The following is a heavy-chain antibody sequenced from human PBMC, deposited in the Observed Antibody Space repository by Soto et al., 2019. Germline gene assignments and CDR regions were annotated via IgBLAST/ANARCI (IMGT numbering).Heavy chain of an antibody. Sequence: TLSLTCTVSGGSISSGDYYWSWIRQPPGKGLEWIGYIYYSGSTYYNPSLKSRVTISVDTSKNQFSLKLSSVTAADTAVYYCVRQHWSGYLNWFDPWGQGTLVTVSS. J-gene: IGHJ5*02. CDR1: GGSISSGDYY. CDR3: VRQHWSGYLNWFDP. CDR2: IYYSGST. D-gene: IGHD3-3*01. V-gene: IGHV4-30-4*01.